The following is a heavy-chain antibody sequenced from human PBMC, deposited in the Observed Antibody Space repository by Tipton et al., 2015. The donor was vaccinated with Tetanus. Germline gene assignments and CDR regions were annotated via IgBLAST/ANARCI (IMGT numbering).Heavy chain of an antibody. D-gene: IGHD3-10*01. CDR1: GFMFSSYW. J-gene: IGHJ1*01. Sequence: SLRLSCVGSGFMFSSYWMSWVRQAPGKGLEWVANINQDGTQKYHVDSVKGRFTISRDNAKKSLFLQMDSLSVEDTAVYYCGILVRGVVLTRVVEHWGQGALVIVSS. CDR3: GILVRGVVLTRVVEH. V-gene: IGHV3-7*03. CDR2: INQDGTQK.